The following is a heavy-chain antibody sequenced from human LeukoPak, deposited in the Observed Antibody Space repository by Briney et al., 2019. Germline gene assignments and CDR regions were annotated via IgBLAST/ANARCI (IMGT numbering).Heavy chain of an antibody. J-gene: IGHJ5*02. CDR3: ARDQRSESYYPWGWFDP. CDR1: GFAVSTNY. Sequence: GGSLRLSCAASGFAVSTNYLSWVRQAPGKGLEWVSVIYSDGSTYYTDSVEGRFTISRDNSKNTLYLQMNSLRPEDTAVYYCARDQRSESYYPWGWFDPWGQGTLVTVSP. V-gene: IGHV3-66*02. CDR2: IYSDGST. D-gene: IGHD1-26*01.